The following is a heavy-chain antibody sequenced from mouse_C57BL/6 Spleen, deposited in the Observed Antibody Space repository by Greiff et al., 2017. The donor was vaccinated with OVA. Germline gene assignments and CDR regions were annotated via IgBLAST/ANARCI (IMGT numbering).Heavy chain of an antibody. CDR3: ARRRAYGNYPRDY. J-gene: IGHJ2*01. CDR1: GYSFTGYY. D-gene: IGHD2-1*01. Sequence: EVQLQQSGPELVKPGASVKISCKASGYSFTGYYMNWVKQSPEKSLEWIGEINPSTGGTTYNQKFKAKATLTVDKSSSTAYMQLKSLTSEDSAVYYCARRRAYGNYPRDYWGQGTTLTVSS. V-gene: IGHV1-42*01. CDR2: INPSTGGT.